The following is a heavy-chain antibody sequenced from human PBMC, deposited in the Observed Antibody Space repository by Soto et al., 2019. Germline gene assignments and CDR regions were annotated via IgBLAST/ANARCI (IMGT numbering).Heavy chain of an antibody. J-gene: IGHJ6*03. Sequence: SETLSLTCAVYGGSFSGYYWSWIRQPPGKGLEWIGEINHSGSTNYNPSLKSRVTISVDTSKNQFSLKLSSVTAADTAVYYCARAFRVTAMVTDYYYMDVWGKGTTVTVSS. CDR2: INHSGST. V-gene: IGHV4-34*01. CDR1: GGSFSGYY. CDR3: ARAFRVTAMVTDYYYMDV. D-gene: IGHD5-18*01.